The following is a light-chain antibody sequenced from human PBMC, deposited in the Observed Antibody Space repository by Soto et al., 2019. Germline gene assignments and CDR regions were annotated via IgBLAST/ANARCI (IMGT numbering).Light chain of an antibody. V-gene: IGKV4-1*01. Sequence: DIVLTQSPDSLAVSLGERATNNCKSSQSVLYSSNNKNYLAWYQQKPGQPPKLLIYWASTRESGVPDRFSGSGSGTDFTLTISSLQAEDVAVYYCQQYYSTPLTSGGGTKVEIK. CDR2: WAS. CDR1: QSVLYSSNNKNY. J-gene: IGKJ4*01. CDR3: QQYYSTPLT.